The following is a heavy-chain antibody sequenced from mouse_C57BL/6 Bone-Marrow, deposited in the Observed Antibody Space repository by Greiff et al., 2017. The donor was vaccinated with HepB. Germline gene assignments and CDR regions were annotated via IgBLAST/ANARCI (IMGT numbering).Heavy chain of an antibody. V-gene: IGHV5-6*02. CDR1: GFTFSSYG. Sequence: DVKLEESGGDLVKPGGSLKLSCAASGFTFSSYGMSWVRQTPDKRLEWVATISSGGSYTYYPDSVKGRFTISRDNAKNTLYMQMSSLKSEDTAMYYCARHETGTFAYWGQGTTLTVSS. CDR3: ARHETGTFAY. D-gene: IGHD4-1*01. J-gene: IGHJ2*01. CDR2: ISSGGSYT.